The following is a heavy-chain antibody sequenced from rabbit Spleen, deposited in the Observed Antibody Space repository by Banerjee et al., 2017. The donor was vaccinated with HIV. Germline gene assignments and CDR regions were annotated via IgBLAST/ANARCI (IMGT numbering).Heavy chain of an antibody. CDR2: IDPFFGIT. CDR3: VREVAGRFGL. J-gene: IGHJ4*01. V-gene: IGHV1S43*01. Sequence: QSLEESGGGLVKPGGTLTLTCKASGIDFSSYWMSWVRQAPGKGLEWIGYIDPFFGITYYATWVNGRFTISSHNAQNTLYLQLNSLTAADTATYFCVREVAGRFGLWGPGTLVTVS. D-gene: IGHD4-1*01. CDR1: GIDFSSYW.